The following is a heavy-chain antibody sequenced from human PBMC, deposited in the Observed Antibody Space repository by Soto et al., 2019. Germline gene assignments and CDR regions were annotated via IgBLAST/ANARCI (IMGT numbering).Heavy chain of an antibody. J-gene: IGHJ4*02. CDR3: AAGAIFGVVRLDY. V-gene: IGHV4-30-2*01. CDR1: GGSISSGGYS. D-gene: IGHD3-3*01. Sequence: QLQLQESGSGLVKPSQTLSLTCAVSGGSISSGGYSWSWIRQPPGKGLEWIGYIYHSGSTYYNPSLKSRVTISVDRSKNQFSLKLSCVTAADTAVYYCAAGAIFGVVRLDYWGQGTLVTVSS. CDR2: IYHSGST.